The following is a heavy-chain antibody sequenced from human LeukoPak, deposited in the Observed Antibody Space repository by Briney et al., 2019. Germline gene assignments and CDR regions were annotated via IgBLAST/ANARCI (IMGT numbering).Heavy chain of an antibody. J-gene: IGHJ5*02. CDR1: GGSFSGHY. V-gene: IGHV4-34*01. D-gene: IGHD6-13*01. CDR2: INHSGST. CDR3: ASRRYSSSWSWFDP. Sequence: PSETLSLTCAVYGGSFSGHYWSWIRQPPGKGLEWIGEINHSGSTNYNPSLKSRVTISVDTSKNQFSLKLSSVTAADTAVYYCASRRYSSSWSWFDPWGQGTLVTVSS.